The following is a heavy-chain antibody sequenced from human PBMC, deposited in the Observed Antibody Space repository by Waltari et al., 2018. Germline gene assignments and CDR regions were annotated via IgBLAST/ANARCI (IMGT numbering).Heavy chain of an antibody. CDR1: GYLLNTGFF. D-gene: IGHD2-8*01. Sequence: QVQLQESGPALVRPSETLSLTSDVSGYLLNTGFFWGWIRQPPGKGLEWIGNIYHDVTTYNNPSIKHRIIMSLDSSKHKFSLGLNFVDAADTATYYCARQTVGYCTSAAGRRLENWGQGILVTVSS. CDR2: IYHDVTT. V-gene: IGHV4-38-2*01. CDR3: ARQTVGYCTSAAGRRLEN. J-gene: IGHJ1*01.